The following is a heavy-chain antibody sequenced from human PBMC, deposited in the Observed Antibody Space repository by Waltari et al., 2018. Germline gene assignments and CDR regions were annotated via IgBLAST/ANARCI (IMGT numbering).Heavy chain of an antibody. J-gene: IGHJ3*02. Sequence: EEQLVESGGGLVQPGGSLGLSCAPSGFIFSTYSMNWVRQAPGKGREWISYSSSVGTTIYYADAVKGRVTISRDNAKNSLHLQMNSLRAEDTAVYYCVREIRGTGYFPDAFDIWGQGTMVSVSS. CDR3: VREIRGTGYFPDAFDI. CDR2: SSSVGTTI. D-gene: IGHD3-9*01. V-gene: IGHV3-48*01. CDR1: GFIFSTYS.